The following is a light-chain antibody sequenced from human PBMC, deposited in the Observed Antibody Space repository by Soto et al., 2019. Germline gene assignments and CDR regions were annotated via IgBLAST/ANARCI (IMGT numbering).Light chain of an antibody. V-gene: IGLV2-14*01. J-gene: IGLJ1*01. CDR2: EVS. Sequence: QSALTQPASVSGSPGQSITISCTGSSSYVGAYKYVSWYQQHPGNAPKLMTFEVSNRPSGIPDRFSACQSGNTASLTISGLQAEDEADYYCSSYTGSSTLGVFGTGTKVTVL. CDR1: SSYVGAYKY. CDR3: SSYTGSSTLGV.